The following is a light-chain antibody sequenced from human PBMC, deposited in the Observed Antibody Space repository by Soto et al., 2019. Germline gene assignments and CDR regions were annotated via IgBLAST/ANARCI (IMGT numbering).Light chain of an antibody. CDR1: QGLNNR. V-gene: IGKV1-5*03. CDR2: RAS. CDR3: TQYNSRYS. Sequence: DIQMTQSPSILSASVGDRVTITCRASQGLNNRLAWYQQKPGQAPKLLMERASSLESGVPSRFSGSGSETEFTLTISSLQPDDFATYYCTQYNSRYSFGQGTKVEIK. J-gene: IGKJ2*03.